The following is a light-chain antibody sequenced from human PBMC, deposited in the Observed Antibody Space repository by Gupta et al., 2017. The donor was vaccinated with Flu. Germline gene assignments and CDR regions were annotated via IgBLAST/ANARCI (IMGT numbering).Light chain of an antibody. Sequence: TLSLSPGDRATPTCRASQSVNSNSLAWYQQKPGQAPWLLIYGASNRATGIADRFSGSGSGTDFTLTISRLEPEDFAIYYCQQYGSPLPWTFGQGTKVEIK. CDR2: GAS. CDR1: QSVNSNS. V-gene: IGKV3-20*01. CDR3: QQYGSPLPWT. J-gene: IGKJ1*01.